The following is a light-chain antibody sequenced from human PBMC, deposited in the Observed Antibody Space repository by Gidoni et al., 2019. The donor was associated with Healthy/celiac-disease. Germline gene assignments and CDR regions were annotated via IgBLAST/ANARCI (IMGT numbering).Light chain of an antibody. V-gene: IGKV3-11*01. CDR3: QQRSDWPIT. CDR1: QSVTSY. CDR2: DAS. Sequence: EIVLTQSPATLSLSPGERAALSCRASQSVTSYIAWYQQKPGQDPSPLIYDASNRATGIPARLSGSGSGTDFTLTISSLEREDFAVYYCQQRSDWPITFGQGTRLEIK. J-gene: IGKJ5*01.